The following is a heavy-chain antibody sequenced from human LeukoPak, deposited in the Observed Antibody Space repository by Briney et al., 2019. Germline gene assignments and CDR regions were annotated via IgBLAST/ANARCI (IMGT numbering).Heavy chain of an antibody. Sequence: PGGSLRLSCAASGFTFSAYAMSWVRQAPGKGLEWVSGMSGNGATTYHADSVKGRFTISRDNSKNTLYLQMNSLRAEDTAVYYCAKRRDCSGGSCYYRYYFDYWGQGTLVTVSS. CDR1: GFTFSAYA. CDR3: AKRRDCSGGSCYYRYYFDY. J-gene: IGHJ4*02. V-gene: IGHV3-23*01. CDR2: MSGNGATT. D-gene: IGHD2-15*01.